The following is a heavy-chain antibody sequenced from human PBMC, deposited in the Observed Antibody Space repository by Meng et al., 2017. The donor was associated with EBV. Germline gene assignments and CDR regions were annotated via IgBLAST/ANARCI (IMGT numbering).Heavy chain of an antibody. D-gene: IGHD3-10*01. J-gene: IGHJ4*02. V-gene: IGHV1-69*01. Sequence: VTLVESGGAVKKPGRSVKVSCKTSGGPFRYYAISWVRQATGQGLEWLGGFLPRLGAPNYAQKFHGRVKITADESTSTHYMDLSSLRSEDTAIYYCASESGRGYTPDYWGQGTLVTVSS. CDR1: GGPFRYYA. CDR3: ASESGRGYTPDY. CDR2: FLPRLGAP.